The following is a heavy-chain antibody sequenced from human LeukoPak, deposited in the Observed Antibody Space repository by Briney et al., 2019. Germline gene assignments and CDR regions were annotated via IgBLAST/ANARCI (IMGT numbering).Heavy chain of an antibody. CDR3: ARVKNWNYDFTVDY. J-gene: IGHJ4*02. D-gene: IGHD3-3*01. V-gene: IGHV4-39*07. Sequence: SETLSLTCTVSGGSISSSSYYWGWIRQPPGKGLEWIGNIYYSGSTYYNPSLKSRVTISVDTSKNQLSLKLSSVTAADTAVYYCARVKNWNYDFTVDYWGQGTLVTVSS. CDR1: GGSISSSSYY. CDR2: IYYSGST.